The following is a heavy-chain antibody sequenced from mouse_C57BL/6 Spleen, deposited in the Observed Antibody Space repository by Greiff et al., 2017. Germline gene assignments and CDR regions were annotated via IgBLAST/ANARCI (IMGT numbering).Heavy chain of an antibody. Sequence: VQLQQPGAELVRPGTSVKLSCKASGYTFTSYWMHWVKQRPGQGLEWIGVIDPSDSYTNYNQKFKGKATLTVDTSSSTAYMQLSSLTSEDSAVYYCASSDWDPFADWGKGTLVTVSA. V-gene: IGHV1-59*01. CDR2: IDPSDSYT. D-gene: IGHD4-1*01. J-gene: IGHJ3*01. CDR1: GYTFTSYW. CDR3: ASSDWDPFAD.